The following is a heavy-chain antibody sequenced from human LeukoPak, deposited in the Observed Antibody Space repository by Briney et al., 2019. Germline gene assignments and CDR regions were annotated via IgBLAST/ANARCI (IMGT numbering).Heavy chain of an antibody. CDR2: IYYSGST. D-gene: IGHD3-22*01. CDR1: GGSISSYY. Sequence: SETLSLTCTVSGGSISSYYWSWIRQPPGKGLEWIGYIYYSGSTNYNPSLKSRVTISVDTSKNQFSLKLSSVTAADTAVYYCARGYDSSAYYPFNYWGQGTLVTVSS. CDR3: ARGYDSSAYYPFNY. J-gene: IGHJ4*02. V-gene: IGHV4-59*01.